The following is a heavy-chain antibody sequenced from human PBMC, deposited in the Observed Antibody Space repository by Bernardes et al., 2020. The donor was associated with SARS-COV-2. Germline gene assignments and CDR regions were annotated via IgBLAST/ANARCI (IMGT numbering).Heavy chain of an antibody. CDR1: GYTLTELS. J-gene: IGHJ5*02. V-gene: IGHV1-24*01. Sequence: ASVKVSCKVSGYTLTELSMHWVRQAPGKGLEWMGGFDPEDGETIYAQKFQGRVTMTEDTSTDTAYMELSSLRSEDTAVYYCATGPGYYGSGSHPNWFDPWGQGTLVTVSS. CDR3: ATGPGYYGSGSHPNWFDP. D-gene: IGHD3-10*01. CDR2: FDPEDGET.